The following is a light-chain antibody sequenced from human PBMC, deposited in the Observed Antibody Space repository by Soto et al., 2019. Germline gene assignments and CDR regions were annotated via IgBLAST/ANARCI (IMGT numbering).Light chain of an antibody. J-gene: IGLJ1*01. CDR3: SSYTCSSTLYV. CDR1: SRDVGGYNL. Sequence: QSVLTQPASVSGSPGQSITISCTGDSRDVGGYNLVSWYQQYPGKAPKLIIYEVSNRPSGVSNRFSGSKSGNTASLTISGLQAEDEADYYCSSYTCSSTLYVFGTGTKLTVL. CDR2: EVS. V-gene: IGLV2-14*02.